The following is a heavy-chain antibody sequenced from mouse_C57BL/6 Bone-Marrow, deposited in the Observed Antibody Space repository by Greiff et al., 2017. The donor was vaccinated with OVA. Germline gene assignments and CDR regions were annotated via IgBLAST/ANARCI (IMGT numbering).Heavy chain of an antibody. CDR2: IDPSDSYT. CDR1: GYTFTSYW. CDR3: ARDYGSSYVFDY. D-gene: IGHD1-1*01. Sequence: QVQLQQPGAELVMPGASVKLSCKASGYTFTSYWMHWVKQRPGQGLAWIGEIDPSDSYTNYNQKFKGKSTLTVDKSSSTAYMQLSSLTSEDSAVYYCARDYGSSYVFDYWGQGTTLTVSS. V-gene: IGHV1-69*01. J-gene: IGHJ2*01.